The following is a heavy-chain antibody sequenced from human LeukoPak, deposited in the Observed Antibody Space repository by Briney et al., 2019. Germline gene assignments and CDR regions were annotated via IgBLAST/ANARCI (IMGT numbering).Heavy chain of an antibody. D-gene: IGHD2/OR15-2a*01. CDR2: VSPVNGNT. J-gene: IGHJ5*02. Sequence: ASVKVSCKASGYTFMNYGISWVRLVPGQGPEWVGWVSPVNGNTNYPQKFQGRVTTTTDTFTTTAYMEVRSLRSDDTAVYYCATDHFNRFDLWGQGTLVTVSS. CDR3: ATDHFNRFDL. V-gene: IGHV1-18*01. CDR1: GYTFMNYG.